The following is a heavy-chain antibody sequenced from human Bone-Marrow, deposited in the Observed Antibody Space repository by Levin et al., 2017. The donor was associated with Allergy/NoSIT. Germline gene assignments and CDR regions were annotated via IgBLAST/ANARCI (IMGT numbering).Heavy chain of an antibody. V-gene: IGHV4-59*01. CDR3: ARDGRGTGTDDAFDI. Sequence: SETLSLTCTVSGGSINSYYWIWIRQPPGKGLEWLGYVYSSGSTNYNPSLKSRVTMSIDTSKNQFSLKLNSVTAADTALFYCARDGRGTGTDDAFDIWGQGTMVTVSS. CDR2: VYSSGST. D-gene: IGHD1/OR15-1a*01. J-gene: IGHJ3*02. CDR1: GGSINSYY.